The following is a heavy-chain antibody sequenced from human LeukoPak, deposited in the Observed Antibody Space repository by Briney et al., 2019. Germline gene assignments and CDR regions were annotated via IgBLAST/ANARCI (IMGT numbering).Heavy chain of an antibody. D-gene: IGHD1-26*01. Sequence: GGSLRLSCAVSGFTFSNYGMHWVRQAPGKGLEWVAVIWYDGNNKFYADSVKGRFSISRDNSKNTTYLQMNSLRADDTAVHYCAKNLNIYSGSNLHSWGQGTLVTVSS. CDR1: GFTFSNYG. CDR3: AKNLNIYSGSNLHS. V-gene: IGHV3-33*06. CDR2: IWYDGNNK. J-gene: IGHJ4*02.